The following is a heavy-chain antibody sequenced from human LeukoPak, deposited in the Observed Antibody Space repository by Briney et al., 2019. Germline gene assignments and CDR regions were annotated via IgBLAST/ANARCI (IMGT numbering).Heavy chain of an antibody. CDR1: GYTFTSYA. D-gene: IGHD5-24*01. J-gene: IGHJ4*02. CDR3: ARDEGDGYNLGIDY. CDR2: INTNTGNP. Sequence: ASVKVSCKASGYTFTSYAMNWVRQAPGQGLEWMGWINTNTGNPTYAQGFTGRFVFSLDTSVSTAYLQIGSLKAEDTAVYYCARDEGDGYNLGIDYWGQGTLVTVSS. V-gene: IGHV7-4-1*01.